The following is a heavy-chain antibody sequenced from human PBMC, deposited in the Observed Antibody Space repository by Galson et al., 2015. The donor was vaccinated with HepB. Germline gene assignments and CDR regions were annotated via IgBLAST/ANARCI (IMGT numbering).Heavy chain of an antibody. J-gene: IGHJ6*02. CDR1: GFTFSSYA. CDR3: ARDGGGVVPAAIPYYYYGMDV. V-gene: IGHV3-30-3*01. CDR2: ISYDGSNK. Sequence: SLRLSCAASGFTFSSYAMHRVRQAPGKGLEWVAVISYDGSNKYYADSVKGRFTISKDNSKNTLYLQMNSLRAEDTAVYYCARDGGGVVPAAIPYYYYGMDVWGQGTTVTVSS. D-gene: IGHD2-2*02.